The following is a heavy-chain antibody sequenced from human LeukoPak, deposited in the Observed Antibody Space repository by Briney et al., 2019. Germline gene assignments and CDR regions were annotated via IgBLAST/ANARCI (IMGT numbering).Heavy chain of an antibody. J-gene: IGHJ3*02. CDR1: GFTFDDYA. CDR3: AKDRIMAYQDTADAFDI. V-gene: IGHV3-43*02. CDR2: ISGDGAGT. D-gene: IGHD5-18*01. Sequence: GGSVRLSCAASGFTFDDYAMLGVRQAPGRGLEWVSFISGDGAGTYYADSVKGRFTISRDNSKNSLYLQMNSLRTEDTALYYCAKDRIMAYQDTADAFDICGQGTMVTVSS.